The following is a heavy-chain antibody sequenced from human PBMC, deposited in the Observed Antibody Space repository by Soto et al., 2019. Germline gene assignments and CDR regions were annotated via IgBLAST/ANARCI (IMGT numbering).Heavy chain of an antibody. CDR1: GGSLSTNP. V-gene: IGHV1-69*06. CDR2: TGSGTGPG. D-gene: IGHD2-15*01. J-gene: IGHJ4*02. Sequence: SVKVSCKASGGSLSTNPISWVRQAPGQGLEWMGGTGSGTGPGNHAQKFQGRLTVTADKSTSTVYMELTNLSSEDTAVYYCARRHSGGFFRFFDSWGQGTLVTVCS. CDR3: ARRHSGGFFRFFDS.